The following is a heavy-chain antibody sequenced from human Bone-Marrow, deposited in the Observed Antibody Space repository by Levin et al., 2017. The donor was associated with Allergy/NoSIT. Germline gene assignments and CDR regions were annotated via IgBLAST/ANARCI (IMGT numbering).Heavy chain of an antibody. CDR1: GFTFSSYG. V-gene: IGHV3-30*03. J-gene: IGHJ6*02. CDR2: ISYDGSNK. CDR3: SSKGLDV. Sequence: GGSLRLSCAASGFTFSSYGMHWVRQAPGKGLEWVALISYDGSNKYYADSVKGRFTISRDNSKNTLYLQMNTLRAEDTAVYYCSSKGLDVWGQGTTVTVSS.